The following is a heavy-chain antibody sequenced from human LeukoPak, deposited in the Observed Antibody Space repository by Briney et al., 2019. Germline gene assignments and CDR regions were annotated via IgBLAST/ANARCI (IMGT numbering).Heavy chain of an antibody. Sequence: GGSLRLSCAASGFTFSSYSMNWVRQAPGKGLEWVSYISSSSSTIYYADSVKGRFTISRDNAKNSLYLQMNSLRDEDTAVYYRARGVPYDFWSGYYQNLYYFDYWGQGTLVTVSS. V-gene: IGHV3-48*02. D-gene: IGHD3-3*01. CDR2: ISSSSSTI. CDR3: ARGVPYDFWSGYYQNLYYFDY. J-gene: IGHJ4*02. CDR1: GFTFSSYS.